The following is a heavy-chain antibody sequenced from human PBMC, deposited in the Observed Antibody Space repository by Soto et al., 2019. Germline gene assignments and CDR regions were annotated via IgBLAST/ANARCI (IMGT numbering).Heavy chain of an antibody. J-gene: IGHJ4*02. CDR3: ARQYSSMLDL. Sequence: QVQLVESGGGLVKPGGSLRLSCAASGFTFKNYYMTWIRQAPGKGLEWVSYISDSGSSIYYADSVKGRFTISRDNAKKSLLLEMNSLRGEDKAVYFCARQYSSMLDLWGQGTLVTVSS. CDR2: ISDSGSSI. D-gene: IGHD6-13*01. CDR1: GFTFKNYY. V-gene: IGHV3-11*01.